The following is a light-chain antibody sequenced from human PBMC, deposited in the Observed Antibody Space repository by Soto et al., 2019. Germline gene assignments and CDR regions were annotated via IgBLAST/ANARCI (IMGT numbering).Light chain of an antibody. J-gene: IGKJ1*01. V-gene: IGKV3-15*01. CDR1: QSVSSN. CDR2: GAS. Sequence: EIVMTQSPATLSVSPGERAPLSCRASQSVSSNLAWYQQKPGQAPRLLIYGASTRATGIPARFSGSGSGTEFTLTISRLQSGDFAVYYCQQYHNWPPTFGQGTKVEIK. CDR3: QQYHNWPPT.